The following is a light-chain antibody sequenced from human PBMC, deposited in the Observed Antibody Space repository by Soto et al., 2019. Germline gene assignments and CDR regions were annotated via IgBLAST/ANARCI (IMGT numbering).Light chain of an antibody. J-gene: IGKJ5*01. CDR3: QQCSNWPSTA. V-gene: IGKV3D-20*02. CDR2: DAS. Sequence: PGALSLSLGERSTLSCRNSQSVSSSYLAWYQQKPGQAPRLLIYDASNRATGIPARFSGSGSGTDFTLTISSLEPEDFAVYACQQCSNWPSTALGQGTRLDI. CDR1: QSVSSSY.